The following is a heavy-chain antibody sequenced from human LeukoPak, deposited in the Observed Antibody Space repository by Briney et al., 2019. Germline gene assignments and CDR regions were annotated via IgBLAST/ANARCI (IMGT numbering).Heavy chain of an antibody. Sequence: ASVKVSCKASAYTFSGYYIHWGRQAPGQGLEWMGWINFNSGGKIFAEKFQDRVTMARDTSISTAYMELSRLRSDDTAVYYCARQIVSGSMGCDFWGQGTLVTVSS. J-gene: IGHJ4*02. CDR2: INFNSGGK. V-gene: IGHV1-2*02. D-gene: IGHD2-21*01. CDR3: ARQIVSGSMGCDF. CDR1: AYTFSGYY.